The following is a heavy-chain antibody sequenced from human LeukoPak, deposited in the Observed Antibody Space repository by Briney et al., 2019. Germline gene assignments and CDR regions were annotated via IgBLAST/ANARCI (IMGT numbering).Heavy chain of an antibody. CDR3: ARNLWFGESSDAFDM. CDR2: INPKSGGT. CDR1: GYSFTGHY. V-gene: IGHV1-2*02. Sequence: ASVKVSCKASGYSFTGHYMHWVRQARGQGLEWMGWINPKSGGTNYAQKFQGRVTMTRDTSISTAYMDMSSLRSHDTAVYYCARNLWFGESSDAFDMWGQGTMVTVSS. J-gene: IGHJ3*02. D-gene: IGHD3-10*01.